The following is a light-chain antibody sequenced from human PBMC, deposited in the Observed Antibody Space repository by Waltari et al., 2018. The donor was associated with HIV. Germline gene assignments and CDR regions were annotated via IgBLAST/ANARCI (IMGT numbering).Light chain of an antibody. V-gene: IGKV1-NL1*01. CDR3: QQYDRTPWT. CDR1: QDITSS. Sequence: DIEMTQSPSSLSASVVDKVNITCRASQDITSSLAWYQQKAGKAPNLLLYAASRLESGVPSRFSGSGSGTDYTLTINSLQSEDFATYYCQQYDRTPWTFGQGTKVEIK. J-gene: IGKJ1*01. CDR2: AAS.